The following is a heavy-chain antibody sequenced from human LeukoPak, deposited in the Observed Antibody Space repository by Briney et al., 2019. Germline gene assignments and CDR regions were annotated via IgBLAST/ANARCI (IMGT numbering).Heavy chain of an antibody. CDR1: GGSVSSGSYY. Sequence: SETLSLTCTVSGGSVSSGSYYWSWIRQPPGKGLEWIGYIYYSGSTNYNPSLKSRVTISVDTSKNQFSLKLSSVTAADTAVYYCATAIVVPAAPNQAAFDIWGQGTMVTVSS. J-gene: IGHJ3*02. D-gene: IGHD2-2*01. CDR2: IYYSGST. CDR3: ATAIVVPAAPNQAAFDI. V-gene: IGHV4-61*01.